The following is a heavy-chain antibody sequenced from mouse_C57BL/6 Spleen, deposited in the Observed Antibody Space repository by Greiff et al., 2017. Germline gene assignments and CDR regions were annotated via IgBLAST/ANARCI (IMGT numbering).Heavy chain of an antibody. Sequence: QVQLQQPGAELVRPGSSVKLSCKASGYTFTSYWMHWVKQRPIQGLEWIGNIDPSDSETHYNQKFKDKATLTVDKSSSTAYMLLSSLTSEDSAVYYCARSNYDGSSYWYFDVWGTGTTVTVSS. CDR1: GYTFTSYW. CDR3: ARSNYDGSSYWYFDV. CDR2: IDPSDSET. D-gene: IGHD1-1*01. J-gene: IGHJ1*03. V-gene: IGHV1-52*01.